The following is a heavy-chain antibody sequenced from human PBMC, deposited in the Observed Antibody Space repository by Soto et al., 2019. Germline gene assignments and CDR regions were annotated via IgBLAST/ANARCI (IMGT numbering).Heavy chain of an antibody. CDR3: AKVYSSASYFPDY. D-gene: IGHD6-19*01. V-gene: IGHV3-23*01. CDR1: GFTFSSYA. Sequence: EVQLLESGGDLVQPGESLRLSCAASGFTFSSYAMAWVRRTPGKGLEWISAISARGDSTYSADSVKGRFTISRDNSRNTLYLQMNGLRADDTAVYSCAKVYSSASYFPDYWGQGTRVTVS. CDR2: ISARGDST. J-gene: IGHJ4*02.